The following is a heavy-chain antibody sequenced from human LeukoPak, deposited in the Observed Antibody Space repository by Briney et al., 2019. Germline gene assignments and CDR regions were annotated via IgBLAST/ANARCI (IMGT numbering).Heavy chain of an antibody. CDR3: ARDLPSITMIVVETYFDY. D-gene: IGHD3-22*01. CDR2: ISSSSSYI. CDR1: GFTFSSYS. V-gene: IGHV3-21*01. J-gene: IGHJ4*02. Sequence: GGSLRLSCAASGFTFSSYSVNWVRQAPGKGLEWVSSISSSSSYIYYADSVKGRFTISRDNAKNSLYLQMNSLRAEDTAVYYCARDLPSITMIVVETYFDYWGQGTLVTVSS.